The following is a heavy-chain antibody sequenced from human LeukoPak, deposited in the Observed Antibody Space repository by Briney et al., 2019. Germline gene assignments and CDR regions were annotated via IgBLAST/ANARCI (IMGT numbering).Heavy chain of an antibody. CDR3: AGHDTTSGTYYRRRTWFDP. CDR1: GGSFSGYY. CDR2: INHSGST. J-gene: IGHJ5*02. D-gene: IGHD3-10*01. Sequence: SETLSLTCAVYGGSFSGYYRSWIRQPPGKGLEWIGEINHSGSTNYNPSLKSRVTISVETSTSQFSLKLNSVTAADTAVFYCAGHDTTSGTYYRRRTWFDPCGERTLVTVSP. V-gene: IGHV4-34*01.